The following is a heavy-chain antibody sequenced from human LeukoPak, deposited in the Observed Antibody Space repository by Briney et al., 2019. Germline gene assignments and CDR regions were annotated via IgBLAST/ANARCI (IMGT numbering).Heavy chain of an antibody. Sequence: ASVKVSCKASGYTFTSYAISWVRQAPGQGLEWMGGIIPIFGTANYAQKFQGRVTITADKSTSTAYMELSSLRSEDTAVYYCARDAKEGSYYDSSGYQHAFDIWGQGTMVTVSS. J-gene: IGHJ3*02. CDR1: GYTFTSYA. V-gene: IGHV1-69*06. CDR3: ARDAKEGSYYDSSGYQHAFDI. CDR2: IIPIFGTA. D-gene: IGHD3-22*01.